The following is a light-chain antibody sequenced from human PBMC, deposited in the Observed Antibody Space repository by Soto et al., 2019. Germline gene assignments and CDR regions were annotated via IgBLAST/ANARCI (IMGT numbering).Light chain of an antibody. J-gene: IGKJ4*01. CDR2: AAS. CDR3: QQLNSCPLT. V-gene: IGKV1-9*01. CDR1: QGISSY. Sequence: IHLTLSPSSLSASVGDRVTITCRASQGISSYLAWYQQKPGIAPKLLIYAASTLQSGVPSRFSGSGSGTEFTLTISSLQPEDFAAYYCQQLNSCPLTFGGGTKVDIK.